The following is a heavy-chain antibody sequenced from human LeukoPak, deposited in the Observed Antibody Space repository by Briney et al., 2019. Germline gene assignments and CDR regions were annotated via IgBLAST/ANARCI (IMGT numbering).Heavy chain of an antibody. CDR2: IYYSGST. J-gene: IGHJ3*02. V-gene: IGHV4-31*03. D-gene: IGHD1-26*01. CDR3: ARDLHWGATFWGSDGGAFDI. CDR1: GGSISSSSYY. Sequence: PSETLSLTCTVSGGSISSSSYYWGWIRQPPGKGLEWIGYIYYSGSTYYNPSLKSRVTISVDTSKNQFSLKLSSVTAADTAVYYCARDLHWGATFWGSDGGAFDIWGQGTMVTVSS.